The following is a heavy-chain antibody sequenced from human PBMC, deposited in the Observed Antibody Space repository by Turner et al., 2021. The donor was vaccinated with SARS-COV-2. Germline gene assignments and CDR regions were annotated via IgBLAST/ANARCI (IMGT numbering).Heavy chain of an antibody. CDR1: GFTFRSFG. J-gene: IGHJ6*02. CDR3: ARYCVPLLAFYYGLDV. D-gene: IGHD2-15*01. V-gene: IGHV3-33*01. CDR2: ILYDGSNE. Sequence: QVPLVVSGGGVVQPGTSITPTSAASGFTFRSFGMHWVSQAPGKGLEWVSVILYDGSNEYYADSVNGRFTITRDNSKNTLYLQMNSLRAEYTAVYYCARYCVPLLAFYYGLDVWGQGTTVTVSS.